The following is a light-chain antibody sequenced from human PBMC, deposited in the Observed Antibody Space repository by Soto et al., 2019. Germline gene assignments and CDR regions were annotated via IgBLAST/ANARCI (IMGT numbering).Light chain of an antibody. V-gene: IGKV1-8*01. CDR2: AAS. CDR3: QQCHATPLT. Sequence: IRMTQSPSSLSASTGDRVTNTSLASQGISSYLAWYQQKPGKAPKLLIYAASSLQSGVPSRFSGSGSGTDFTLTISSLQPEDVGIYYCQQCHATPLTFGQGTRLEI. CDR1: QGISSY. J-gene: IGKJ5*01.